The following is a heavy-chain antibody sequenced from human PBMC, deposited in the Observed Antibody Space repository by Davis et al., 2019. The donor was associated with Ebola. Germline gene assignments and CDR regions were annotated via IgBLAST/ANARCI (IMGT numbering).Heavy chain of an antibody. CDR3: ASPGRIAARSYGMDV. CDR1: GFTFSSYA. CDR2: ISGSGGST. J-gene: IGHJ6*02. D-gene: IGHD6-6*01. V-gene: IGHV3-23*01. Sequence: GGSLRLSCAASGFTFSSYAMSWVRQAPGKGLEWVSAISGSGGSTYYADSVKGRFTISRDNSKNTLYLQMKSLRAEDTAVYYCASPGRIAARSYGMDVWGQGTTVTVSS.